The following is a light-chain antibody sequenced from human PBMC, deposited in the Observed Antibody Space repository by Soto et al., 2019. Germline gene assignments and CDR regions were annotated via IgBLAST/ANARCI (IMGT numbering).Light chain of an antibody. CDR3: QQYDSSPWT. V-gene: IGKV3-20*01. Sequence: EIVLTQSPGTLSLSPGERATLSCRASQSVSSSFLAWYQQKPGQAPRLLIYGASSRATGIPDRFSGSGAGKDFTFTISRLEPEDFAVYYCQQYDSSPWTFGQGTKVEIK. J-gene: IGKJ1*01. CDR1: QSVSSSF. CDR2: GAS.